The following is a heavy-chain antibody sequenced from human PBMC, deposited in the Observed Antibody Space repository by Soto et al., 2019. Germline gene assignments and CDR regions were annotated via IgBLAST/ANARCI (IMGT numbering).Heavy chain of an antibody. CDR2: IIPIFGTA. CDR3: ARRLVSKSTSWFDP. V-gene: IGHV1-69*13. CDR1: GGTLSSYA. J-gene: IGHJ5*02. Sequence: GASVKVSCKASGGTLSSYAISWVRQAPGQGLEWMGGIIPIFGTANYAQKFQGRVTITADESTSTAYMELSSLRSEDTAVYYCARRLVSKSTSWFDPWGQGTLVTVSS. D-gene: IGHD3-16*01.